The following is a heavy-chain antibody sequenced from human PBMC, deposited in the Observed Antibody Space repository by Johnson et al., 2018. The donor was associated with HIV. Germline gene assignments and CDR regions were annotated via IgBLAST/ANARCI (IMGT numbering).Heavy chain of an antibody. V-gene: IGHV3-53*01. J-gene: IGHJ3*02. CDR3: ARVLMRGAYYYDSSGYYI. D-gene: IGHD3-22*01. CDR1: GFTVSSNY. CDR2: IYSGGST. Sequence: EVLLVESGGGVVQPGGSLRLSCAASGFTVSSNYMSWVRQAPGKGLEWVSVIYSGGSTYYADSVKGRFTISRDNSKNTLYLQMNSLRAEDTAVYYCARVLMRGAYYYDSSGYYIWGQGTMVTVSS.